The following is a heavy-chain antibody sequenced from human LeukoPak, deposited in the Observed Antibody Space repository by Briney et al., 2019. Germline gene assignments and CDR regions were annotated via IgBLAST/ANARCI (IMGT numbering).Heavy chain of an antibody. CDR2: IYRSGST. J-gene: IGHJ6*03. V-gene: IGHV4-38-2*02. Sequence: PSEPLSLTCSGSNYSISNSLYWGWLRQLPGKGLEWIGSIYRSGSTFYNPSLKSRVTISLDTSKNQFSLRLSSVTAADTAVYFCARGTYGYYMDVWGKGTTVTVSS. CDR1: NYSISNSLY. D-gene: IGHD4-17*01. CDR3: ARGTYGYYMDV.